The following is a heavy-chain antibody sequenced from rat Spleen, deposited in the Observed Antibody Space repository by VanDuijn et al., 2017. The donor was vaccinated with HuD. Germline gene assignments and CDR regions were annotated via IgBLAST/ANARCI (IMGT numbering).Heavy chain of an antibody. CDR1: GFTFSNYD. CDR3: TRDLLNYGNYVFAY. J-gene: IGHJ2*01. CDR2: ITAGGGNT. D-gene: IGHD1-3*01. V-gene: IGHV5S23*01. Sequence: EVQLVESDGGLVQPGRSLKLSCAASGFTFSNYDMAWVRQAPTKGLEWIASITAGGGNTYHRDSVKGRFTISRDNAKSTLYLQMNSLRSEDTATYYCTRDLLNYGNYVFAYWGQGVMVTVSS.